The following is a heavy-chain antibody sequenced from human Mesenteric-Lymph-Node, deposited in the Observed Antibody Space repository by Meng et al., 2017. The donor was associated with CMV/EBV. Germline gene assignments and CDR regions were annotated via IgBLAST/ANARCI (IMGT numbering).Heavy chain of an antibody. J-gene: IGHJ4*02. CDR1: GFTFDDDG. CDR3: ARGPGIAAAGTPY. V-gene: IGHV3-20*03. CDR2: INWNGGST. Sequence: ASGFTFDDDGMSWVRQAPGKGLEWVSGINWNGGSTGYADSVKGRFTISRDNAKNSLYLQMNSLRAEDTALYYCARGPGIAAAGTPYWGQGTLVTVSS. D-gene: IGHD6-13*01.